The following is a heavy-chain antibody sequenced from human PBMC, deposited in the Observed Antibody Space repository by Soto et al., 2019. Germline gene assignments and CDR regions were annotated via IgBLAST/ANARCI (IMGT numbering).Heavy chain of an antibody. J-gene: IGHJ4*02. CDR1: GFTFSSYA. Sequence: VQLLESGGGLVQPGGSLRLSCAASGFTFSSYAMHWVRQAPGKGLVWVAVISYDGSNKYYADSVKRRFTISRDNSKNQVYLQMNSLRAEDTAVYYCARDGDQCGYYVRYFDYWGQRTLVTVSS. CDR2: ISYDGSNK. V-gene: IGHV3-30-3*01. CDR3: ARDGDQCGYYVRYFDY. D-gene: IGHD3-3*01.